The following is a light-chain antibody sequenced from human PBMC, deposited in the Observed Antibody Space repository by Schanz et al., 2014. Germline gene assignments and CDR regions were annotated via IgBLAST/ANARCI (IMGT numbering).Light chain of an antibody. CDR1: QSVLTTSNNKNS. CDR2: WAS. V-gene: IGKV4-1*01. Sequence: DIVMTQSPDSLAVSLGERATINCKSSQSVLTTSNNKNSLAWYQQKPGQPPNLLISWASTRESGVPDRFSGSGSGTDFTLTISNLQSEDFAVYYCQQYNDWPLTFGGGTKVEIK. J-gene: IGKJ4*01. CDR3: QQYNDWPLT.